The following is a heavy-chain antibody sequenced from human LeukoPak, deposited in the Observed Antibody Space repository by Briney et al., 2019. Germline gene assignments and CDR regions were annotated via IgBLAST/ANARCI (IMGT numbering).Heavy chain of an antibody. V-gene: IGHV3-30-3*01. CDR2: ISYDGSNK. Sequence: GGSLRLSCAASGFTFSSYAMHWVRQAPGKGLEWVAVISYDGSNKYYADSVKGRFTISRDNSKNTLYLQMNSLRAEDTAAYYCARGTYYYDSSGSPNNWFDPWGQGTLVTVSS. J-gene: IGHJ5*02. CDR1: GFTFSSYA. CDR3: ARGTYYYDSSGSPNNWFDP. D-gene: IGHD3-22*01.